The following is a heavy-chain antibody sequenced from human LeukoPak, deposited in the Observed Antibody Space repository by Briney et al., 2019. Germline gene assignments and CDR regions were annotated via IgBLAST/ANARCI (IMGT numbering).Heavy chain of an antibody. CDR2: ISGSAGHQ. Sequence: GSLTLSCAASGFTFSSYAMSWVRQAPGKGLDWVSAISGSAGHQYYAHSAKCRSTISTDNSKNTLYRQMNSLRAEDTAVYYCAKAYSGYDLDSYYYYLDVWGKGTTVTVSS. V-gene: IGHV3-23*01. D-gene: IGHD5-12*01. CDR3: AKAYSGYDLDSYYYYLDV. CDR1: GFTFSSYA. J-gene: IGHJ6*03.